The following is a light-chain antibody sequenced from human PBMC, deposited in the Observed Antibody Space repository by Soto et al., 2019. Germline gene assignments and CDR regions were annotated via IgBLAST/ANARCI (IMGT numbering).Light chain of an antibody. CDR1: QGISNH. CDR2: AAS. Sequence: DIRMTQSPSSLAASVGDRVTITCRASQGISNHLAWYQQKPGKLPKLLIYAASILQSGVPSRFSGSGSGTDFTLTISSLQPEDVAIYYCPKFTSAPFTFGGGTKVDI. V-gene: IGKV1-27*01. CDR3: PKFTSAPFT. J-gene: IGKJ4*01.